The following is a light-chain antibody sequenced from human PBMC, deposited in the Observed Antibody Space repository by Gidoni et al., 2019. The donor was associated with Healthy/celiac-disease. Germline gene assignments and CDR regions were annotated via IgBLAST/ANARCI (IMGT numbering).Light chain of an antibody. CDR2: DAS. J-gene: IGKJ2*01. Sequence: ELVLTQSPATLSLSRGERATLSCRASQSVSSYLAWYQQKPGQAPRLLIYDASTRATGIPARFSGSGSGTDFTLTISSLEPEDFAVYYCQQRSNWPPIFGQGTKLEIK. V-gene: IGKV3-11*01. CDR3: QQRSNWPPI. CDR1: QSVSSY.